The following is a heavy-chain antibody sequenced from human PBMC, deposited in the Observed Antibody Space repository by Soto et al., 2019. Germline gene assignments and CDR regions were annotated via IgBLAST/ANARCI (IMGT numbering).Heavy chain of an antibody. CDR3: TATSEYDFWSGYYANLFDY. V-gene: IGHV3-15*01. J-gene: IGHJ4*02. D-gene: IGHD3-3*01. CDR1: GFTFSNAW. Sequence: EVQLVESGGGLVKPGGSLRLSCAASGFTFSNAWMSWVRQAPGKGLEWVGRIKSKTDGGTTDYAAPVKGRFTISRDDSKNTLYLQMNSLKTEDTAVYYCTATSEYDFWSGYYANLFDYWGQGTLVTVSS. CDR2: IKSKTDGGTT.